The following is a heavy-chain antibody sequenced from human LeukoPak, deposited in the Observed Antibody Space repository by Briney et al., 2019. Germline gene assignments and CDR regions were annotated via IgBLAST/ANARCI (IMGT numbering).Heavy chain of an antibody. CDR2: ISHSGTT. CDR1: GGSIDITNY. J-gene: IGHJ5*02. D-gene: IGHD6-6*01. CDR3: ARYSSSSGWFDP. Sequence: SETLSLTCDVSGGSIDITNYWSWVRQAPGKGLEWIGEISHSGTTNYNPSLRSRVAMSLDRDNNQFSLRLSSATAADTAVYYCARYSSSSGWFDPWGQGTLVTVSS. V-gene: IGHV4-4*02.